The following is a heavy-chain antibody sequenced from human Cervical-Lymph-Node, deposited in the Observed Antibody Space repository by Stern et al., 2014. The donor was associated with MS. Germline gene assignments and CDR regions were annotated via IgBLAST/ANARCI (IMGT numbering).Heavy chain of an antibody. V-gene: IGHV5-51*01. CDR1: GYTFTSYW. CDR2: IFPGGSDI. CDR3: ARQRYFDY. Sequence: EVQLVESGPEVKRPGESLKISCQASGYTFTSYWIGGVRQMPGKGLEWIAIIFPGGSDIRYSPSFQGQVTISADKSSSPPYLHWNNLKASDTAIYYCARQRYFDYWGQGTLVTVSS. J-gene: IGHJ4*02.